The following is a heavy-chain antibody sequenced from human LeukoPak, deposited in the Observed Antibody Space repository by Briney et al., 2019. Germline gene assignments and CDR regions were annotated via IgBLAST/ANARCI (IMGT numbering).Heavy chain of an antibody. D-gene: IGHD3-10*01. V-gene: IGHV3-30*02. CDR1: GFTFSSYG. Sequence: PGGSLRLSCAASGFTFSSYGMHWVRQAPGKGLEWVAFIRYDGSNKYYADSVKGRFTISRDNSKNTLYLQMNSLRAEDTAVYYCAKDAITLLWFGELLDYWGQGTLVTVSS. CDR2: IRYDGSNK. J-gene: IGHJ4*02. CDR3: AKDAITLLWFGELLDY.